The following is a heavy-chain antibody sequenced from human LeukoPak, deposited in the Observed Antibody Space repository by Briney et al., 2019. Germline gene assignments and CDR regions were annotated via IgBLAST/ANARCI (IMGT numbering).Heavy chain of an antibody. CDR2: IYYSGST. Sequence: SETLSLTCTVSGGSISSSSYYWGWIRQPPGKGLEWIGSIYYSGSTYYNPSLKSRVTISVDTSKNQFSLKLSSVTAADTAVYYCARPEDDYGDYGGNYWGQGTLVTVSS. CDR3: ARPEDDYGDYGGNY. CDR1: GGSISSSSYY. D-gene: IGHD4-17*01. V-gene: IGHV4-39*01. J-gene: IGHJ4*02.